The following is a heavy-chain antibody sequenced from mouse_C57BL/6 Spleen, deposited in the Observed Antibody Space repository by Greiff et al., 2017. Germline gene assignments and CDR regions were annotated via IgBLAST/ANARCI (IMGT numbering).Heavy chain of an antibody. V-gene: IGHV1-20*01. CDR1: GYSFTGYF. CDR3: AKLGGNYVGYYFDY. CDR2: ITPYNGDT. J-gene: IGHJ2*01. D-gene: IGHD2-1*01. Sequence: EVQLQQSGPELVKPGDSVKISCKASGYSFTGYFLNWVMQSHGKSLEWIGRITPYNGDTFYNQKFKGKATLTVDKSSSKAHMELRSLTSEASAVYYCAKLGGNYVGYYFDYWGQGTTLTVSS.